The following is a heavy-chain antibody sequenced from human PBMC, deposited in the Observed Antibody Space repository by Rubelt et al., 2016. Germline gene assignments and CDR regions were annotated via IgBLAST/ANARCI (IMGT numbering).Heavy chain of an antibody. CDR3: AKDVSLWGYDSPDV. CDR2: ITYDGTDD. J-gene: IGHJ6*02. D-gene: IGHD3-3*01. CDR1: GFTFSTYG. V-gene: IGHV3-30*18. Sequence: QVQLVESGGGVVQPGRSLRLSCAVSGFTFSTYGMHWVRQAPGRGLEWVAVITYDGTDDYYAGYVKGRFTVSRDNTKNTLYLQMNSLRAEDTAVYYCAKDVSLWGYDSPDVWGQGTTVTVSS.